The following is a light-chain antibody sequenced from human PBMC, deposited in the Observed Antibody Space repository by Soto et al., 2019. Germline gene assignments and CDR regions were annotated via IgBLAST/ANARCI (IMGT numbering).Light chain of an antibody. CDR3: QQRSARPRT. CDR2: DAS. CDR1: QSINTY. Sequence: EIVLTQSPATLSLSPGERATLSCRASQSINTYLAWYQQKPGQAPRLLIDDASNRATAIPTRFSGSGSGTDFTLTISSLEPEDFAVYYCQQRSARPRTFGQGTKVEI. J-gene: IGKJ1*01. V-gene: IGKV3-11*01.